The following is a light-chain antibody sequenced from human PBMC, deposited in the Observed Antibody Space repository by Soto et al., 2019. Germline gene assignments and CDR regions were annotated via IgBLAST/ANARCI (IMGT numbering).Light chain of an antibody. J-gene: IGKJ1*01. CDR2: DAS. Sequence: DIQMTQSPSTLSASVGGRVTITCRASQSISSWLAWYQQKPGKAPKLLIYDASSLESGVPSRFSGSGSGTEFTLTISSLQPDDFATYYCQSPSWAFGQGTKVEIK. CDR1: QSISSW. CDR3: QSPSWA. V-gene: IGKV1-5*01.